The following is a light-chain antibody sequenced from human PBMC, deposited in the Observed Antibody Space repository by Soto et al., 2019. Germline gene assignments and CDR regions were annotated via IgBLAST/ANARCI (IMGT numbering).Light chain of an antibody. Sequence: EIVMTQSPATLSVSPGERASLSCRASQSVSSNYLAWYQQKPGQAPRLLIHGASSRATAIPDRFSGSGSGTDFTLTISRLEPEDFAMYYCQQYGTSPQTFGQGTKVDI. J-gene: IGKJ2*01. V-gene: IGKV3-20*01. CDR1: QSVSSNY. CDR2: GAS. CDR3: QQYGTSPQT.